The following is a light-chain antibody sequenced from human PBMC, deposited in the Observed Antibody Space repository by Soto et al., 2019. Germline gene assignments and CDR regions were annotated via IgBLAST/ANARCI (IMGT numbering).Light chain of an antibody. V-gene: IGKV1-39*01. CDR3: QQSYSTLWT. Sequence: DLQMTQSPSSLSASVGDRVTITCRASQSISSYLNWYQQKPGKAPKLLIYAASSLQSGVPSRFSGSGDRTDFTLTISSLQPEDFATYYCQQSYSTLWTFGQGTKVEI. J-gene: IGKJ1*01. CDR2: AAS. CDR1: QSISSY.